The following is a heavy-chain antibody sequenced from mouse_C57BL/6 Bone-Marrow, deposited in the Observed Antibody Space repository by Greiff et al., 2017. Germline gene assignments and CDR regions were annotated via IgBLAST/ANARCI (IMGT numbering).Heavy chain of an antibody. D-gene: IGHD1-1*01. J-gene: IGHJ1*03. V-gene: IGHV14-3*01. CDR2: IDPANGNT. Sequence: VQLQQSVAELVRPGASVKLSCTASGFNIKNTYMHWVKQRPEQGLEWIGRIDPANGNTKYAPKFQGKATITADTSSNTAYLQLSSLTSEDTAIYYCAYYYYGSSFYWYFDVWGTGTTVTVSA. CDR3: AYYYYGSSFYWYFDV. CDR1: GFNIKNTY.